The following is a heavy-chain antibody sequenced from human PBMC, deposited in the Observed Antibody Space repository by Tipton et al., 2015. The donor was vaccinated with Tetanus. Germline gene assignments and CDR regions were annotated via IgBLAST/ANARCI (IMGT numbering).Heavy chain of an antibody. CDR2: IYYSGST. J-gene: IGHJ6*02. CDR1: GGSVSSGSYY. V-gene: IGHV4-61*01. CDR3: ARGRRDYYGMDV. Sequence: TLSLTCTVSGGSVSSGSYYWSWIRQPPGKGLEWIGYIYYSGSTNYTPSLKSRVTISVDTSKNQFSLKLSSVTAADTAVYYCARGRRDYYGMDVWGQGTTVTVSS.